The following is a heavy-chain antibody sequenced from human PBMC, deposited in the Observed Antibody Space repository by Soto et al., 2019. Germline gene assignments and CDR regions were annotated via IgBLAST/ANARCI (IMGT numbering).Heavy chain of an antibody. CDR1: GFTVSSNY. D-gene: IGHD4-4*01. J-gene: IGHJ6*02. CDR2: IYSGGST. CDR3: ARAPGNSYYYYGMDV. V-gene: IGHV3-53*01. Sequence: GGSLRLSCAASGFTVSSNYMSWVRQAPGKGLEWVSVIYSGGSTYYADSVKGRFTISRDNSKNTLYLQMNSLRAEDTAVYYCARAPGNSYYYYGMDVWGQGTTVTVSS.